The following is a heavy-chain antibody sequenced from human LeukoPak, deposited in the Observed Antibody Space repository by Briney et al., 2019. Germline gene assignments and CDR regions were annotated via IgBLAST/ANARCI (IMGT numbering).Heavy chain of an antibody. D-gene: IGHD2-2*01. CDR3: ARDYYNSATCYSDY. CDR2: IYYSGST. Sequence: PSETLSLTCTVSGGSISSSSYYWGWIRQPPGKGLEWIGSIYYSGSTYYKSSLKSRVTISADTAKNQFSLKLSSVTAADTAVYYCARDYYNSATCYSDYWGQGTLVTVSS. J-gene: IGHJ4*02. CDR1: GGSISSSSYY. V-gene: IGHV4-39*07.